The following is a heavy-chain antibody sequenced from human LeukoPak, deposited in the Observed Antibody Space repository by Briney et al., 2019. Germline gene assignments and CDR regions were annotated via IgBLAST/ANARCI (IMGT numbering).Heavy chain of an antibody. J-gene: IGHJ6*03. CDR3: AKGAKDPLWFGESTGYYYYYMDG. Sequence: GGSLRLSCAASGFTFDDYAMHWVRQAPGKGLEWVSGISWNSGSIGHADSVKGRFTISRDNAKNSLYLQMNSLRAEDTALYYCAKGAKDPLWFGESTGYYYYYMDGWGKGTTVT. V-gene: IGHV3-9*01. CDR2: ISWNSGSI. D-gene: IGHD3-10*01. CDR1: GFTFDDYA.